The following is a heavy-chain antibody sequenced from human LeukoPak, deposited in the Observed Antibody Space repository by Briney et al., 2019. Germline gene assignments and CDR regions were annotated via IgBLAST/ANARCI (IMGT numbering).Heavy chain of an antibody. CDR1: GNIFTSFW. V-gene: IGHV5-51*01. CDR3: AIVYYDYWSGYSRETLDI. D-gene: IGHD3-3*01. CDR2: IYPGDYNT. J-gene: IGHJ3*02. Sequence: GESLKISCQGYGNIFTSFWIGWERHMTGKGLKWRGIIYPGDYNTRYSPSFQCQVTISADKSINTAYLQWSNLKASDTAMYYSAIVYYDYWSGYSRETLDIWGQGTMVTVS.